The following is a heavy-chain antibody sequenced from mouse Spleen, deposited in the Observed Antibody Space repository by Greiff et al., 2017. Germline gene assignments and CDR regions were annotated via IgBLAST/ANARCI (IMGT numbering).Heavy chain of an antibody. Sequence: EVQLQQSGAELVRPGASVKLSCKASGFTIKDDYMHWVKQRPEQGLEWIGWIDPENGDTEYASKFQGKATITADTSSNTAYLQLSSLTSEDTAVYYCTPLWLRQGNFDYWGQGTTLTVSS. CDR3: TPLWLRQGNFDY. V-gene: IGHV14-4*01. J-gene: IGHJ2*01. CDR2: IDPENGDT. CDR1: GFTIKDDY. D-gene: IGHD2-2*01.